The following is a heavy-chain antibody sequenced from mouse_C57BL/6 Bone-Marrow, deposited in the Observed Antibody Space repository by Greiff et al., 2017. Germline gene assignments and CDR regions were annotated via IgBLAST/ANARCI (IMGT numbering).Heavy chain of an antibody. CDR2: IDPSDSYT. CDR3: ARRDGYCFDD. Sequence: QVQLQQPGAELVRPGTSVTLSCKASGYTFTSYWMHWVKQRPGQGLEWIGVIDPSDSYTNYNQKFKGKATLTVDTSSSTAYMQLSSLTSEDSAVYYCARRDGYCFDDWGQGTTLTVSS. D-gene: IGHD2-3*01. V-gene: IGHV1-59*01. J-gene: IGHJ2*01. CDR1: GYTFTSYW.